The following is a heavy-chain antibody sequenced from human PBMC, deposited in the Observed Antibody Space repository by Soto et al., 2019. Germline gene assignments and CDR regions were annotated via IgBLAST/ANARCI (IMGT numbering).Heavy chain of an antibody. CDR1: RFSFSSFG. Sequence: GGSLRLSCAASRFSFSSFGMHWVRQAPGKGLEWVALISYDGHNKNYTDSVKGRFTVSRDNSKNTLYLQMNSLRPEDTAVYYCVKDRYRYCSGGSCYYFDDWGQGTL. V-gene: IGHV3-30*18. CDR3: VKDRYRYCSGGSCYYFDD. CDR2: ISYDGHNK. J-gene: IGHJ4*02. D-gene: IGHD2-15*01.